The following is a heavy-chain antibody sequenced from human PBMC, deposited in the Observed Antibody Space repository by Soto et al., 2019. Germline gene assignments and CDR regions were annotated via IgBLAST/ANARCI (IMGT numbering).Heavy chain of an antibody. CDR2: IYWDDDK. Sequence: QITLNESVPTQVKPRQTLTLTCTFSGVSLTTSGVGVGGIRQSPGKDPEWLALIYWDDDKRYSPSLKSRLTITKDTSKNQVVLTMADLDPADTATYYCAHRVLRTVFGLVTTTAIYFDFWGQGTPVAVSS. J-gene: IGHJ4*02. CDR3: AHRVLRTVFGLVTTTAIYFDF. D-gene: IGHD3-3*01. CDR1: GVSLTTSGVG. V-gene: IGHV2-5*02.